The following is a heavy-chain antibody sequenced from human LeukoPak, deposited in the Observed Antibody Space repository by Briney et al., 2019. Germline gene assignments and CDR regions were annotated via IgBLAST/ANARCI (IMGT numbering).Heavy chain of an antibody. CDR1: GFTFSSSW. Sequence: GGSLRLSCAASGFTFSSSWMTWVRQAPGKGLEWVAHIKEDGNEEYYVDSVKGRFTISRDNAKNSLFLQMSSLRADDTAIYYCARVNPISSGFYAYWGQGTLVTVSS. V-gene: IGHV3-7*02. CDR2: IKEDGNEE. CDR3: ARVNPISSGFYAY. D-gene: IGHD3-22*01. J-gene: IGHJ4*02.